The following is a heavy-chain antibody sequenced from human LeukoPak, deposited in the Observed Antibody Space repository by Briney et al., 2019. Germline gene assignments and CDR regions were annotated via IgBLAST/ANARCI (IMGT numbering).Heavy chain of an antibody. V-gene: IGHV7-4-1*02. CDR1: GYTFASFT. D-gene: IGHD6-13*01. CDR3: ARVPFSSSYYYYYGMDV. CDR2: INTNTGNP. Sequence: VASVKVSCKASGYTFASFTMNWVRQAPGQGLEWMGWINTNTGNPTYAQGFTGRFVFSLDSSASTAYLQISSLKAEDTAVYYCARVPFSSSYYYYYGMDVWGQGTTVIVSS. J-gene: IGHJ6*02.